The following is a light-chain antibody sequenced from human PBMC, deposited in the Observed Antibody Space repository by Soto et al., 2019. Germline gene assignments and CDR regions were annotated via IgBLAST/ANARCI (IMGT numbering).Light chain of an antibody. V-gene: IGLV1-44*01. Sequence: QSVLTQPPSASGTPGQRVTISCSGSSSNIGSNTVNWYQQFPGTAPKLLIYGNDQRPSGVPDRFSGSKSGTSASLAISGLQSEDEADYYCATWDDSLIGSVFGTGTKVT. J-gene: IGLJ1*01. CDR2: GND. CDR3: ATWDDSLIGSV. CDR1: SSNIGSNT.